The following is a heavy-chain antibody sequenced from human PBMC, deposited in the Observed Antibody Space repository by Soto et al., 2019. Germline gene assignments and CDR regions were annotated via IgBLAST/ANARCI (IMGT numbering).Heavy chain of an antibody. Sequence: QITLKESGPTLVRPTQTLTLTCTFAGFSLSTTGVGVVWIRQPPGKGLEWLALIYWVDDKRDSTSRKSRLTIPKHTSKNEVLRTMTHLDPVDTATYSCAQRLRDCGLGREPAYYFGPWGQGTLVTVSS. CDR2: IYWVDDK. CDR3: AQRLRDCGLGREPAYYFGP. CDR1: GFSLSTTGVG. D-gene: IGHD2-21*01. J-gene: IGHJ5*02. V-gene: IGHV2-5*02.